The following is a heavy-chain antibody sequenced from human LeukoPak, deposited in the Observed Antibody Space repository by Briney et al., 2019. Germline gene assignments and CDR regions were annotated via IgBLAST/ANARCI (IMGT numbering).Heavy chain of an antibody. CDR2: IKQDGSEK. Sequence: GGSLRLSCAASGFTFSSYWMSWVRQAPGKGLEWVANIKQDGSEKYYVDSVKGRFTISRDNAKNSLYLQMSSVRADDTALYYCARGPLGYCSSTSCSFNYWGQGTLVTVSS. J-gene: IGHJ4*02. D-gene: IGHD2-2*01. V-gene: IGHV3-7*03. CDR3: ARGPLGYCSSTSCSFNY. CDR1: GFTFSSYW.